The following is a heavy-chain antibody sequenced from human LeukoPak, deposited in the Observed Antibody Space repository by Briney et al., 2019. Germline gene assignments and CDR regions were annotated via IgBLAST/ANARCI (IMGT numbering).Heavy chain of an antibody. CDR1: GYTFTSYY. CDR2: INPSGGST. Sequence: VASVTVSCKASGYTFTSYYMHWVRQAPGQGLEWMGIINPSGGSTSYAQKFQGRVTMTRDTSTSTVYMELGSLRSEDTAVYYCARVEKGPYSSGSHHFDYWGQGTLVTVSS. J-gene: IGHJ4*02. V-gene: IGHV1-46*01. D-gene: IGHD6-19*01. CDR3: ARVEKGPYSSGSHHFDY.